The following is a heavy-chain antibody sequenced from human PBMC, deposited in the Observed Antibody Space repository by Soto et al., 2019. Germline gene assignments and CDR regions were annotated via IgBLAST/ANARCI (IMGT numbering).Heavy chain of an antibody. D-gene: IGHD6-19*01. Sequence: EVQLLESGGGLVQPGGSLRLSCAASGSTFSSYAMSWVRQAPGKGLEWVSGISGSGFNSYYATSVKGRFSISRDNSKNTPYLQMNSLTVDDTAVYYCANSYASSGWFQVPPDYWGQGTLVTVSS. CDR2: ISGSGFNS. CDR1: GSTFSSYA. V-gene: IGHV3-23*01. CDR3: ANSYASSGWFQVPPDY. J-gene: IGHJ4*02.